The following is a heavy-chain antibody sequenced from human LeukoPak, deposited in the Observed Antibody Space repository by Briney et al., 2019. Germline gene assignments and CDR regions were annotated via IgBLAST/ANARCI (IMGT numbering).Heavy chain of an antibody. D-gene: IGHD3-22*01. CDR2: TSPDGSEK. J-gene: IGHJ5*01. CDR1: GITFRRNA. CDR3: FTGSHYYYDS. Sequence: GSLRLSCSASGITFRRNALHRVRPAPGKGVEWVAVTSPDGSEKYYADSVKGRFTISRDNSKNTVFLQMNRLSTEDTAVYSCFTGSHYYYDSWGQGTLVTVSS. V-gene: IGHV3-30*01.